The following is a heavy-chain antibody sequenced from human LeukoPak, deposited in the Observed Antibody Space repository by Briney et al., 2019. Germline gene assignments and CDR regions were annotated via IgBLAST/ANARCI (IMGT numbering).Heavy chain of an antibody. CDR2: ISYDGSNK. J-gene: IGHJ4*02. Sequence: GRSLRLSCAASGFTFSSYAVHWVRQAPGKGLEWVAAISYDGSNKYYADSVKGRFTISRDNTKNTLYLQMNSLRAEDTAVYYCARDRSYLALHFDYWGQGTLVTVSS. V-gene: IGHV3-30*01. CDR3: ARDRSYLALHFDY. CDR1: GFTFSSYA.